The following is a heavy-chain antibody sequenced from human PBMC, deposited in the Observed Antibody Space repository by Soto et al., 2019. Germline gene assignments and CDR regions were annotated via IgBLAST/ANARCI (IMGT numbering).Heavy chain of an antibody. D-gene: IGHD7-27*01. CDR3: SRANWYSEY. Sequence: QVQLQEWGPGRLKPSETLSLTCTVSGGSFINHYWGWIRQPPGKGLEWLGYVNYNGITNYNPSLTSRVTMSVDTSKNQVSLNLTSLTAADTATYYCSRANWYSEYWGQGIPVTVSS. CDR1: GGSFINHY. CDR2: VNYNGIT. J-gene: IGHJ4*02. V-gene: IGHV4-59*11.